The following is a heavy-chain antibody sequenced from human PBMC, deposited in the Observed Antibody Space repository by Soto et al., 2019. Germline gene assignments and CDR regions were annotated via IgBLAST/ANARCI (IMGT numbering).Heavy chain of an antibody. J-gene: IGHJ4*02. CDR3: ARMRGLGEISSYFGY. D-gene: IGHD3-16*02. V-gene: IGHV4-59*01. CDR2: IYYSGRT. Sequence: QVQLQESGPGLVKPSETLSLTCSVSGGSISDYQWNWIRQPPGKGLEWIGYIYYSGRTNYNPSLKSPVTISLDTSTKQFSLRLRSVTAADTAVYYCARMRGLGEISSYFGYWGQGTLVTVSS. CDR1: GGSISDYQ.